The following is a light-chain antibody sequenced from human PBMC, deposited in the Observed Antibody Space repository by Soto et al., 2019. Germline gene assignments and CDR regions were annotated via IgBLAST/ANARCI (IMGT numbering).Light chain of an antibody. J-gene: IGKJ4*01. CDR2: DAY. CDR1: QSVSSY. Sequence: EIVLTQSPVTLSLSPGERATLSCRASQSVSSYLAWYQQKPGQAPRLLIYDAYNRATGIPARFSGSGSGTDFTLTISSREPEDFAVYYCQQRSNWPSTFGGGTKVEIK. V-gene: IGKV3-11*01. CDR3: QQRSNWPST.